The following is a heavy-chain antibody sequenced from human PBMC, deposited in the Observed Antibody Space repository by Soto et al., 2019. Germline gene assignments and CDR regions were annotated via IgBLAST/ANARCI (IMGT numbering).Heavy chain of an antibody. CDR1: GGSISSYY. V-gene: IGHV4-59*01. CDR2: IYYSGST. CDR3: ARLRYFDWLLFGGWFDP. Sequence: PEETLSLTCTVSGGSISSYYWSWIRQPPGKGLEWIGYIYYSGSTNYNPSLKSRVTISVDTSKNQFSLKLSSVTAADTAVYYCARLRYFDWLLFGGWFDPWGQGTLVTVSS. J-gene: IGHJ5*02. D-gene: IGHD3-9*01.